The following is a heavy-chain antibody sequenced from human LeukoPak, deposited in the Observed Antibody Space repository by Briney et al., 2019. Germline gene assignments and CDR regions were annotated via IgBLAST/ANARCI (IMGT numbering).Heavy chain of an antibody. J-gene: IGHJ4*02. CDR3: ARGATFQRQALAY. V-gene: IGHV1-8*01. Sequence: GASVKVSCKASGYIFTEYDINWVRQAAGQGPELMGWINPNSYNKAYTGKLQGRLTMTTNTSTTTVYMELSSLRSEDTAIYYCARGATFQRQALAYWGQGTLVIVSS. CDR2: INPNSYNK. D-gene: IGHD3-16*01. CDR1: GYIFTEYD.